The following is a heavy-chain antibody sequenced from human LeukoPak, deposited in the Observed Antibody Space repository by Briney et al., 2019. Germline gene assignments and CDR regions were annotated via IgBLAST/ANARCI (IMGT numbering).Heavy chain of an antibody. D-gene: IGHD3-3*01. CDR2: ISGSGTRT. CDR1: GFTFSTYA. J-gene: IGHJ4*02. CDR3: AKDRDFWSGYRYYFDY. Sequence: GGSLRLSCAASGFTFSTYAMTWVRLAPGKGLEWVSAISGSGTRTYYADSVKGRFTISRDNSKNTLYLQMNSLRAEDTAVYYCAKDRDFWSGYRYYFDYWGQGTLVTVST. V-gene: IGHV3-23*01.